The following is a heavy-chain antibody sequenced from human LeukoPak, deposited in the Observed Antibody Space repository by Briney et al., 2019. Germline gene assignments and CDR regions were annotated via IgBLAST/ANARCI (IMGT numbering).Heavy chain of an antibody. CDR1: GFTFSSYA. J-gene: IGHJ4*02. CDR3: AKLNIYYFDY. Sequence: GGSLRLSCEASGFTFSSYAMSWVRQGPGKGLEWVSAISGSGGSTYYADSVKGRFTISRDNSKNTLYLQMNSLRAEDTAVYYCAKLNIYYFDYWGQGTLVTVSS. D-gene: IGHD2/OR15-2a*01. CDR2: ISGSGGST. V-gene: IGHV3-23*01.